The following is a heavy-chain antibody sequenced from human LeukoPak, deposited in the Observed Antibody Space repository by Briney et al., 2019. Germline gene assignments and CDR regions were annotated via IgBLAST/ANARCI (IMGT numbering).Heavy chain of an antibody. Sequence: GGSVKLSCTASGFTFSSYAISWVRQAPGKGLEWIAAIIGIGGSTNYAESFKGRFTITRDNSKSTGYLQMNSLRAEDTAVYYCAKESGQWLVPDYWGQGTTVTVSS. V-gene: IGHV3-23*01. CDR2: IIGIGGST. D-gene: IGHD6-19*01. CDR3: AKESGQWLVPDY. CDR1: GFTFSSYA. J-gene: IGHJ4*02.